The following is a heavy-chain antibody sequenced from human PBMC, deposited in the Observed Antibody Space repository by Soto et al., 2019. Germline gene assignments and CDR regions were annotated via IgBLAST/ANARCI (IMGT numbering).Heavy chain of an antibody. V-gene: IGHV1-18*01. CDR2: ISAYNGNT. J-gene: IGHJ6*03. CDR1: GYTFTSYG. CDR3: ARFPTISSITIFGVVSDYYYMDV. D-gene: IGHD3-3*01. Sequence: QVQLVQSGAEVKKPGASVKVSCKASGYTFTSYGISWVRQAPGQGLERMGWISAYNGNTNYAQKLQGRVTMTTDTSTSTAYMELRSLRSDDTAVYYCARFPTISSITIFGVVSDYYYMDVWGKGTTVTVSS.